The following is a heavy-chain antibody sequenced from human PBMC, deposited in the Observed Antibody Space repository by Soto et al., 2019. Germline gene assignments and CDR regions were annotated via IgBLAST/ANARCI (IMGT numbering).Heavy chain of an antibody. CDR1: GGSFSGYY. CDR2: INHSGST. J-gene: IGHJ5*02. CDR3: ARHLLWFGELFNWLDP. V-gene: IGHV4-34*01. Sequence: SETLSLTCAVYGGSFSGYYWSWIRQPPGKGLEWIGEINHSGSTNYNPSLKSRVTISVDTSKNQFSLKLSSVTAADTAVYYCARHLLWFGELFNWLDPWGQGTLVTVSS. D-gene: IGHD3-10*01.